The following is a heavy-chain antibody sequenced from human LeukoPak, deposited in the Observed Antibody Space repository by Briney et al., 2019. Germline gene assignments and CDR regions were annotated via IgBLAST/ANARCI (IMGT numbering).Heavy chain of an antibody. V-gene: IGHV4-59*01. CDR2: FDNSDST. CDR3: ARGKYSSGWYLDF. D-gene: IGHD6-19*01. Sequence: SETLSLTWIVSGGSFSRYYWSWIRQPPGKGLQWIVYFDNSDSTNYNPSLKNRVTISEATSKNRLALELRSVTAADTAIYYCARGKYSSGWYLDFWGQGTLVTVSS. CDR1: GGSFSRYY. J-gene: IGHJ4*02.